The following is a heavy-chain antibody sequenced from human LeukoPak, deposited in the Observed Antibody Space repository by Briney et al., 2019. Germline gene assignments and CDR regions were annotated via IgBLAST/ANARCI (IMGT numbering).Heavy chain of an antibody. Sequence: GGSLRLSCVVSGFSLSSQAMTWVRQAPGKGLEWVSAISKSIDSTYYADSVKGRFTISRDKSKNTLYLQMNSLRAEDTAVYYCGYNYAAGAFDYWGQGSLATFSS. CDR3: GYNYAAGAFDY. J-gene: IGHJ4*02. V-gene: IGHV3-23*01. CDR1: GFSLSSQA. CDR2: ISKSIDST. D-gene: IGHD1-1*01.